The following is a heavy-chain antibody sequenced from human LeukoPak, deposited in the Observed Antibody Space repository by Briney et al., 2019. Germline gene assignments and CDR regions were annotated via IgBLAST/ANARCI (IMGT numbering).Heavy chain of an antibody. V-gene: IGHV3-9*01. Sequence: SGGSLRLSCAASGFTFDDYAMHWVRQAPGKGLEWVSGISWNSGSIGYADSVKGRFTISRDNAKNSLYLQMNSLRVEDTAMYYCARKFSYSSSAYNPHYFDFWGQGIQVTVAS. D-gene: IGHD6-6*01. CDR2: ISWNSGSI. CDR3: ARKFSYSSSAYNPHYFDF. J-gene: IGHJ4*02. CDR1: GFTFDDYA.